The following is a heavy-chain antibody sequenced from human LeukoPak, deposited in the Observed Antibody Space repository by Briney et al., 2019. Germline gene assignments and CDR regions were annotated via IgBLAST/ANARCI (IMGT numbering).Heavy chain of an antibody. CDR2: ISGSGGST. Sequence: GGSLRLSCAASGFTFSSYAMSWVRQAPGKGLEWVSAISGSGGSTYYADSVKGRFTISRDNSKNTLYLQMNSLRAEDTALYYCAKDRGPYYYGMDVWGQGTTVTVSS. CDR1: GFTFSSYA. J-gene: IGHJ6*02. V-gene: IGHV3-23*01. CDR3: AKDRGPYYYGMDV. D-gene: IGHD2-15*01.